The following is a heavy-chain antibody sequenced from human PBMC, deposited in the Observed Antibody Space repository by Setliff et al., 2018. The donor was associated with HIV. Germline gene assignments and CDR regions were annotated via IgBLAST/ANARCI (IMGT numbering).Heavy chain of an antibody. CDR1: GFTFSSYW. V-gene: IGHV3-74*01. Sequence: PGESLTISCAASGFTFSSYWMHWVRQAPGKGLMWVSRIKGDGSSTSYADSVKGRFTISRDNAKNTLYLQMNSLRAEDTAVYYCTRPDFWSGHYNYWGQGTLVTISS. CDR3: TRPDFWSGHYNY. D-gene: IGHD3-3*01. CDR2: IKGDGSST. J-gene: IGHJ4*02.